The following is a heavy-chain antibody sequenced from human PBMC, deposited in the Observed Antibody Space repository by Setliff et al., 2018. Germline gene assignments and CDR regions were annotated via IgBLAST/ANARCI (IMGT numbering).Heavy chain of an antibody. D-gene: IGHD3-10*01. V-gene: IGHV4-39*01. J-gene: IGHJ4*02. CDR2: MYYSGST. Sequence: SETLSLTCSVSGGDIRSGSYYWGWIRQSPGKGLEWIGSMYYSGSTYYNPSLKGRVTLSVDTTKNQFSLKLTSMTAADTAVYFCARHLLVQGTYHFDYWGQGSPVTVSS. CDR1: GGDIRSGSYY. CDR3: ARHLLVQGTYHFDY.